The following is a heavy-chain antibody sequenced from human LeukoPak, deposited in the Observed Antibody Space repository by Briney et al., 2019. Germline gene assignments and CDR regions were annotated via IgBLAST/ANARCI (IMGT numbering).Heavy chain of an antibody. J-gene: IGHJ4*02. CDR1: GYRFTSYW. Sequence: GESLKISCKGSGYRFTSYWFGWLRQMPGKGLEWMGLIYPDDSDTRYSPSFQGQVTISADKSISTAYLQWSSVEASDTAMYYCAIGGDSTTSCYRCFDYWGQGTLVAVSS. D-gene: IGHD2-2*02. V-gene: IGHV5-51*01. CDR3: AIGGDSTTSCYRCFDY. CDR2: IYPDDSDT.